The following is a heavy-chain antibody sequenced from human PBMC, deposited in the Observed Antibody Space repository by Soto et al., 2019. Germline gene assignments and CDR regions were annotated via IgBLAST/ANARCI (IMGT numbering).Heavy chain of an antibody. CDR3: ATAEVDY. J-gene: IGHJ4*02. CDR1: VFTCGDYW. V-gene: IGHV3-74*03. CDR2: MTGDGRTT. Sequence: PWGSLRLSCSASVFTCGDYWMHWVRQPPGKGPEWVSRMTGDGRTTQYADSVKGRFTASRDNAKSTLYLQMNSLRAEDTAVYYCATAEVDYWGPGTLVTVSS.